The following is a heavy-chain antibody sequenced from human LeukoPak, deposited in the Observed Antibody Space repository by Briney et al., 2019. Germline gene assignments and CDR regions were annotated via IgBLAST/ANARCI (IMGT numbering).Heavy chain of an antibody. CDR3: ARDLTRDYVWGSYRPSPYY. CDR1: GFTFDDYA. CDR2: ISWNSGSI. V-gene: IGHV3-9*01. Sequence: PGGSLRLSCAASGFTFDDYAMHWVRQAPGKGLEWVSGISWNSGSIGYADSVKGRFTISRDNAKNSLYLQMNSLRAEDTALYYCARDLTRDYVWGSYRPSPYYWGQGTLVTVSS. J-gene: IGHJ4*02. D-gene: IGHD3-16*02.